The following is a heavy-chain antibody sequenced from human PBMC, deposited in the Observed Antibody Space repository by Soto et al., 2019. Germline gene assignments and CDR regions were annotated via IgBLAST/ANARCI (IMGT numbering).Heavy chain of an antibody. J-gene: IGHJ6*02. CDR2: ISYDGSNK. CDR1: GFTFSSYA. D-gene: IGHD6-13*01. V-gene: IGHV3-30-3*01. CDR3: ARTSPSSSSRYSLSPNYYYYGMDV. Sequence: QVQLVESGGGVVQPGRSLRLSCAASGFTFSSYAMHWVRQAPGKGLEWVAVISYDGSNKYYADSVKGRFTISRDNSKNTLYLQMNSLRAEDTAVYYCARTSPSSSSRYSLSPNYYYYGMDVWGQGTTVTVSS.